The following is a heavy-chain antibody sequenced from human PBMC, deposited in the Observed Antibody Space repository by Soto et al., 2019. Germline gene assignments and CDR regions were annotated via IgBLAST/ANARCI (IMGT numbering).Heavy chain of an antibody. Sequence: SETLSLTCTVSGGSISSYYWSWIRQPPGKGLEWIGEIHHSKTTNYNPSLNSRVSISVDKSKNQFSLKLNSVIAADTADYYCARTSYYDSTGYYNLDVWGPGTTVT. CDR1: GGSISSYY. CDR3: ARTSYYDSTGYYNLDV. CDR2: IHHSKTT. J-gene: IGHJ6*02. D-gene: IGHD3-22*01. V-gene: IGHV4-59*12.